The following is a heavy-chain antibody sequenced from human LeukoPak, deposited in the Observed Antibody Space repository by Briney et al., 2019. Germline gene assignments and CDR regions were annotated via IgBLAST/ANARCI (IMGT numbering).Heavy chain of an antibody. CDR1: GFTFGGYW. Sequence: GGSLRLSCAASGFTFGGYWMHGVRQAPGKGLEWVAVIWYDGSNKYYADSVKGRFTISRDNFKNTLYLQMNSLRAEDTAVYYCARDSSGWPTAYFDYWGQGTLVTVSS. V-gene: IGHV3-33*08. J-gene: IGHJ4*02. CDR2: IWYDGSNK. D-gene: IGHD6-19*01. CDR3: ARDSSGWPTAYFDY.